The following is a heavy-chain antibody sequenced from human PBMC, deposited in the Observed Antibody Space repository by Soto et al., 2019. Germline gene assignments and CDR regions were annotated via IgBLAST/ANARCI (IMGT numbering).Heavy chain of an antibody. D-gene: IGHD2-15*01. V-gene: IGHV1-69*06. J-gene: IGHJ4*02. CDR2: IIPIFGTA. CDR3: ARDCSGGSCYSFFPYYFDY. Sequence: ASVKVSCKASGGTFSSYAISWVRQAPGQGLEWMGGIIPIFGTANYAQKFQGRVTITADKSTSTAYMELSSLRSEDTAVYYCARDCSGGSCYSFFPYYFDYWGQGTLVTVSS. CDR1: GGTFSSYA.